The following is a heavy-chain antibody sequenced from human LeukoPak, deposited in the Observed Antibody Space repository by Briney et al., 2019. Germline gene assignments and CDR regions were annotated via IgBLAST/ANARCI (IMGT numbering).Heavy chain of an antibody. J-gene: IGHJ4*02. CDR2: FDPEDGET. CDR3: ATALVDTAMVVDY. V-gene: IGHV1-24*01. CDR1: GYTFTGYY. Sequence: ASVKVSCKASGYTFTGYYMHWVRQAPGKGLEWMGGFDPEDGETIYAQKFQGRVTMTEDTSTDTAYMELSSLRSEDTAVYYCATALVDTAMVVDYWGQGTLVTVSS. D-gene: IGHD5-18*01.